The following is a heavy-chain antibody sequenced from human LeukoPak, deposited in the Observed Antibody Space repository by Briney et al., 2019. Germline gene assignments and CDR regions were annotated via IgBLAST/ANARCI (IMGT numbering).Heavy chain of an antibody. CDR1: GFTFSSYS. CDR2: ISSSSSYI. Sequence: PGGSLRLSCAASGFTFSSYSMNWVRQAPGKGLEWVSSISSSSSYIYYADSVKGRFTISRDNAKNSLYLQMNSLRAEDTAVYYCAKDRWELQLYNWFDPWGQGTLVTVSS. J-gene: IGHJ5*02. V-gene: IGHV3-21*04. CDR3: AKDRWELQLYNWFDP. D-gene: IGHD1-26*01.